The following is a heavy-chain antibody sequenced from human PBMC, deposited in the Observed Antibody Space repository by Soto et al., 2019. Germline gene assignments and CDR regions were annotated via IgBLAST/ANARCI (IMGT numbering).Heavy chain of an antibody. V-gene: IGHV1-3*01. J-gene: IGHJ4*02. CDR1: GYTFTSYA. CDR3: ARSLEPPSDSHGTIGYYYFEN. CDR2: INAGNGNT. D-gene: IGHD1-1*01. Sequence: ASVKVSCTASGYTFTSYAMRWVRQAPGQRLEWMGWINAGNGNTKYSQKFQGRFTISRDNSKNTLFLQMNSLRAEDTAVYYCARSLEPPSDSHGTIGYYYFENWSQGTLVTVSS.